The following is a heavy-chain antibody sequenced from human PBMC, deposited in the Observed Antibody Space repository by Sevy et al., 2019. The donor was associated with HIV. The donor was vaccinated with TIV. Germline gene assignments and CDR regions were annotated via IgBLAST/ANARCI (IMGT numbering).Heavy chain of an antibody. J-gene: IGHJ6*03. CDR3: AKHPAVGSYYYMDV. D-gene: IGHD1-26*01. CDR1: GFMFSSYA. V-gene: IGHV3-23*01. Sequence: GGCLRLSCAASGFMFSSYAMSWVRQAPGKGLEWISSVSGSGASTYYADSVKGRFTISRDNSKNTLYLQMSSLRVEDTASSYCAKHPAVGSYYYMDVWGKGTTVTVSS. CDR2: VSGSGAST.